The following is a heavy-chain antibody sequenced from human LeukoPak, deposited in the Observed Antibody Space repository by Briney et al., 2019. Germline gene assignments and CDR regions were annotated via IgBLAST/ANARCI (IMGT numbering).Heavy chain of an antibody. CDR2: IIPIFGTA. CDR3: ARVNQLLTPYYYMDV. Sequence: SVKVSCKASGGTSSSYGINWVRQAPGQGLEWMGGIIPIFGTANYAQKFQGRVTITTDESTSTAYMELSSLRSEDTAVYYCARVNQLLTPYYYMDVWGKGTTVTVSS. D-gene: IGHD2-2*01. V-gene: IGHV1-69*05. J-gene: IGHJ6*03. CDR1: GGTSSSYG.